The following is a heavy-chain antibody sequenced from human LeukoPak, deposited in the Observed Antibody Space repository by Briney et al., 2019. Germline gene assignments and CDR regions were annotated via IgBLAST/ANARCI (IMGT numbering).Heavy chain of an antibody. CDR2: ISYDGSNK. J-gene: IGHJ4*02. Sequence: PGGSLRLSCAASGFTFSSYAMHWVRQAPGKGLEWVAVISYDGSNKYYADSVKGRFTISRDNSKNTLYLQMNSLRAEDTAVYYCARDLPARYCSSTSCYTGFDYWGQGTLVTVSS. D-gene: IGHD2-2*02. V-gene: IGHV3-30-3*01. CDR1: GFTFSSYA. CDR3: ARDLPARYCSSTSCYTGFDY.